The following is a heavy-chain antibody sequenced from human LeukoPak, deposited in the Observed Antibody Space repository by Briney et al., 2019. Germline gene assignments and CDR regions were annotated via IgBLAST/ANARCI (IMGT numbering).Heavy chain of an antibody. D-gene: IGHD3-16*02. V-gene: IGHV3-30*01. CDR2: VSYDGSWD. J-gene: IGHJ4*02. CDR1: GFTFSNYA. Sequence: GGSLRLSCAASGFTFSNYAMHWVRQTPGKGLEWVAFVSYDGSWDSHSDSVKGRFTISRDDSKNTLYLQMTRLRAEDTAVYYCTREERGYTPAFWGQGTLVTVSS. CDR3: TREERGYTPAF.